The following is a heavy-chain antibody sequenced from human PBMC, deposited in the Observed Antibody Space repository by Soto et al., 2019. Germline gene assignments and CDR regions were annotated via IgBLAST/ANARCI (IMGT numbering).Heavy chain of an antibody. CDR3: AKLNCSSTSCRRGGYGMDV. CDR2: ISGSGGST. CDR1: GFTFSSYA. J-gene: IGHJ6*02. Sequence: GESLKISCAASGFTFSSYAMSWVRQAPGKGLEWVSAISGSGGSTYYADSVKGRFTISRDNSKNTLYLQMNSLRAEDTAVYYCAKLNCSSTSCRRGGYGMDVWGQGTTVTVSS. V-gene: IGHV3-23*01. D-gene: IGHD2-2*01.